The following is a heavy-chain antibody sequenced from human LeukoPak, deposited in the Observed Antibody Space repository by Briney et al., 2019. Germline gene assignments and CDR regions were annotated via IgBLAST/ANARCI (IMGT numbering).Heavy chain of an antibody. V-gene: IGHV1-8*01. CDR2: MNPNSGNT. CDR1: GYTFTSYD. D-gene: IGHD2-15*01. CDR3: ARGREGYCSGGSCYLHYYFDS. J-gene: IGHJ4*02. Sequence: GASVKVSCKASGYTFTSYDITWVRQATGQGLEWMGWMNPNSGNTGYAQNFQGRVTMTRNTSISTAYMELNSLTSEDTAVYYCARGREGYCSGGSCYLHYYFDSWGQGTLVTVSS.